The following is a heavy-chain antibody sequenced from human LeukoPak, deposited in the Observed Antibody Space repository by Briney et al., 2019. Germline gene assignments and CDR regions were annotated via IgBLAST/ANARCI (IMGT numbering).Heavy chain of an antibody. J-gene: IGHJ4*02. CDR2: INPNSGGT. V-gene: IGHV1-2*02. CDR1: GYAFTGYY. D-gene: IGHD3-10*01. Sequence: ASVKVSCKASGYAFTGYYMHWVRQAPGQGLEWMGWINPNSGGTNYAQKFQGRVTMTRDTSISTAYMELSRLRPDDTAVYYCARSPYYYGSGRSTTWGQGTLVPVSS. CDR3: ARSPYYYGSGRSTT.